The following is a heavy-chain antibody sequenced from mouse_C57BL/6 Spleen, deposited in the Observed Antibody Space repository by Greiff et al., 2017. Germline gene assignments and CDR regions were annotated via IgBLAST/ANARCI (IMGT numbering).Heavy chain of an antibody. V-gene: IGHV1-15*01. Sequence: QVQLQQSGAELVRPGASVTLSCKASGYTFTDYEMHWVKQTPVHGLEWIGAIDPETGGTAYNQKFKGKAILTADKSSSTAYMELRSLTSEDSAVYYWTREGLRRYFDYWGQGTTLTVSS. CDR2: IDPETGGT. D-gene: IGHD2-4*01. CDR1: GYTFTDYE. J-gene: IGHJ2*01. CDR3: TREGLRRYFDY.